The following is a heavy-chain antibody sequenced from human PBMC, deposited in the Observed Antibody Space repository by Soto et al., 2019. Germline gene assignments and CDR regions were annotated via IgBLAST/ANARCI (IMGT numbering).Heavy chain of an antibody. D-gene: IGHD3-9*01. CDR2: IYSGGST. CDR1: GFTVSSNY. Sequence: LRLSCAASGFTVSSNYMSWVRQAPGKGLEWVSVIYSGGSTYYADSVKGRFTISRDNSKNTLYLQMNSLRAEDAAVYYCARDAFRNYDILTGQGFDPWGQGTLVTVSS. V-gene: IGHV3-53*01. CDR3: ARDAFRNYDILTGQGFDP. J-gene: IGHJ5*02.